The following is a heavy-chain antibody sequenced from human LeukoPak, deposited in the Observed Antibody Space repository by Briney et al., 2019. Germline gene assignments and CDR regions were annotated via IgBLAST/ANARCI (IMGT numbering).Heavy chain of an antibody. J-gene: IGHJ4*02. CDR1: GFTFSDYY. CDR2: ITSGGTK. Sequence: GGFLRLSCAASGFTFSDYYMSWIRQAPGKGLEWVSYITSGGTKYYADSVKGRFTISRDNAKNSLYLQMNSLRAEDTAVYYCARGVPYDSWSGPHYSDYWGQGTLVTVSS. V-gene: IGHV3-11*04. CDR3: ARGVPYDSWSGPHYSDY. D-gene: IGHD3-3*01.